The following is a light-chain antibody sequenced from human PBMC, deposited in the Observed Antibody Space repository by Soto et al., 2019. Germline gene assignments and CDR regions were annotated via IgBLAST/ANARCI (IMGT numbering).Light chain of an antibody. J-gene: IGKJ3*01. Sequence: DVQMTQTPSSLSASVGDRVILTCRASQSIGNWLAWYQQKPGKAPKLLIYKASSLESGVPTRFSGSGSGTDFTLTSSSLQPEDFATYYCQQYNRYVFGPGTKVDIK. CDR3: QQYNRYV. V-gene: IGKV1-5*03. CDR2: KAS. CDR1: QSIGNW.